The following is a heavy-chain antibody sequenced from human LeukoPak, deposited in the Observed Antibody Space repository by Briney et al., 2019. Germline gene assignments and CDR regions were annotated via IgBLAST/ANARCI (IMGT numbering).Heavy chain of an antibody. CDR3: AKADTAMVTSSSSLDY. V-gene: IGHV3-30*02. CDR2: IWYDGSNK. Sequence: GGSLRLSCAASGFTFSSYGMHWVRQAPGKGLEWVAVIWYDGSNKYYADSVKGRFTISRDTSKNTLYLQMNSLRAEDTAVYHCAKADTAMVTSSSSLDYWGQGTLVTVSS. J-gene: IGHJ4*02. D-gene: IGHD5-18*01. CDR1: GFTFSSYG.